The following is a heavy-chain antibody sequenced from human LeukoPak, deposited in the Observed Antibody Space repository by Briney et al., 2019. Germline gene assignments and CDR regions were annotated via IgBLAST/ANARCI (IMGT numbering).Heavy chain of an antibody. Sequence: ASVEVSCKASGGTFSSYAISWVRQAPGQGLEWMGRIIPIFGIANYAQKFQGRVTITADKSTSTAYMELSSLRSEDTAVYYCARDWVGVLADYWGHNWFDPWGQGTLVTVSS. CDR3: ARDWVGVLADYWGHNWFDP. CDR2: IIPIFGIA. V-gene: IGHV1-69*04. CDR1: GGTFSSYA. J-gene: IGHJ5*02. D-gene: IGHD7-27*01.